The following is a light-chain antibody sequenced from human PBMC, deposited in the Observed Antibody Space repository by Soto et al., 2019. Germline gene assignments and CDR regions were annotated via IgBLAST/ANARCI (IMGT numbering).Light chain of an antibody. V-gene: IGKV3-15*01. CDR3: QQYDDWPPLT. CDR2: DAS. J-gene: IGKJ4*01. Sequence: TVMTQSPAALSVSPGDRASLSCRASRSVGDNLAWYQVRPGQSPRLLIFDASTRATGVPVRFTGSGSGTEFNLTIASLQSDDIATDYCQQYDDWPPLTFGGGTKV. CDR1: RSVGDN.